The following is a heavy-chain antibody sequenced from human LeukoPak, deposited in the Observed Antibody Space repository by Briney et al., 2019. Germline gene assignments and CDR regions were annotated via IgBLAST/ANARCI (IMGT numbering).Heavy chain of an antibody. J-gene: IGHJ3*02. CDR2: ISAYNGNT. D-gene: IGHD6-13*01. V-gene: IGHV1-18*01. CDR1: GYTFTSYG. Sequence: ASVKVSCKASGYTFTSYGISWVRQAPGQGLEWMGWISAYNGNTNYAQKLQGRVTMTTDTSTSTVYMELSSLRSEDTAVYYCARTLYSSSWYTYAFDIWGQGTMVTVSS. CDR3: ARTLYSSSWYTYAFDI.